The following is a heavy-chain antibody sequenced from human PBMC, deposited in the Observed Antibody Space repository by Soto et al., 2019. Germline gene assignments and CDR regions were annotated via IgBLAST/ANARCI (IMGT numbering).Heavy chain of an antibody. CDR1: GYTFTSYG. CDR2: ISAYNGNT. Sequence: ASVKVSCKASGYTFTSYGISWVRQAPGQGLEWMGWISAYNGNTNYAQKLQGRVTMTTDTSTSTVYMELRSLRSDDTAVYYCARDLRITMIVVVINYYYGMDVWGQGTTVTVSS. J-gene: IGHJ6*02. CDR3: ARDLRITMIVVVINYYYGMDV. V-gene: IGHV1-18*04. D-gene: IGHD3-22*01.